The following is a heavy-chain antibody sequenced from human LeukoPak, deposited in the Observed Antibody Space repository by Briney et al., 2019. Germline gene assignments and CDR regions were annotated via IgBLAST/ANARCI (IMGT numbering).Heavy chain of an antibody. D-gene: IGHD6-13*01. V-gene: IGHV3-30*18. CDR2: ISYDGSNK. CDR3: AKDRIAAAGYFDY. CDR1: GFTFSNYG. Sequence: PGGSLRLSCAASGFTFSNYGMHWVRQAPGKGLEWVAVISYDGSNKYYADSVKGRFTISRDNSKNTLYLQMNSLRAEDTAVYYCAKDRIAAAGYFDYWGQGTLVTVSS. J-gene: IGHJ4*02.